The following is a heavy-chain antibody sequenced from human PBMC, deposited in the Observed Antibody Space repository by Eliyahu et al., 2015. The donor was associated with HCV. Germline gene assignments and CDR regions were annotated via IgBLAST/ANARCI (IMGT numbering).Heavy chain of an antibody. V-gene: IGHV4-39*01. Sequence: QLQLQESGPGLVKPSETLSLTCTVSGGSISXSSYYWGWIRQPPGKGLEWIGSIYYSGSTYYNPSLKSRVTISVDTSKNQFSLKLSSVTAADTAVYYCARRPKNQGGGLFDYWGQGTLVTVSS. J-gene: IGHJ4*02. CDR3: ARRPKNQGGGLFDY. CDR2: IYYSGST. D-gene: IGHD3-16*01. CDR1: GGSISXSSYY.